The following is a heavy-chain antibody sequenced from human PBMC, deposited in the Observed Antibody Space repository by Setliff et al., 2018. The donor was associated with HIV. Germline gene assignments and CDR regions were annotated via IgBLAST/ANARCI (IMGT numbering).Heavy chain of an antibody. V-gene: IGHV4-34*01. J-gene: IGHJ4*02. CDR2: IYYSGTT. CDR1: GGSFNDYY. CDR3: ARGAPYGSGRQRWNY. D-gene: IGHD3-10*01. Sequence: SETPSLTCAVYGGSFNDYYWSWIRQPPGRGLEWIASIYYSGTTYYNPSLRSRVTISIDTSKNQPFLKLTSVPAADTAVYYCARGAPYGSGRQRWNYWGQGTLVTVSS.